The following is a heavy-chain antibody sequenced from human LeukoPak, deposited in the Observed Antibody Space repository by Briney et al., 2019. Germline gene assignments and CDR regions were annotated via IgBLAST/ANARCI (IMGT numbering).Heavy chain of an antibody. D-gene: IGHD3-16*01. CDR2: ISGSGYST. J-gene: IGHJ4*02. CDR3: AKDWVYFDY. Sequence: GGSLRLSCAASGFIFSSYVMSWVRRAPGKGLEWVSTISGSGYSTYYADSVKGRFTISRDNSKNTLYLQMNSLRAEDTAVYYCAKDWVYFDYWGQGTLVTVSS. CDR1: GFIFSSYV. V-gene: IGHV3-23*01.